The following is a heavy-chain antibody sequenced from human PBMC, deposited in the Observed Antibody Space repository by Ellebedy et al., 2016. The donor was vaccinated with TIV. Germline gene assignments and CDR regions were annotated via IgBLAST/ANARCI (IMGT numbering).Heavy chain of an antibody. V-gene: IGHV3-23*01. J-gene: IGHJ3*02. CDR3: AKAKGGVMGGDAFDI. CDR1: GFTFSTYA. Sequence: GGSLRLSCAASGFTFSTYAMGWVRQAPGKGLEWVSAISGSATSTYYADSVKGRFTFSRDNSKNTLYLQMNSLRAEDTAVYYCAKAKGGVMGGDAFDIWGQGTMVTASS. D-gene: IGHD3-10*01. CDR2: ISGSATST.